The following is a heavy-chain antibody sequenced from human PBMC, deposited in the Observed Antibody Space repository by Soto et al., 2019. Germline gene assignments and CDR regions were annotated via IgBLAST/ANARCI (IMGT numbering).Heavy chain of an antibody. J-gene: IGHJ4*02. CDR3: ARGRRGSSDHFDY. CDR1: GGSISSYY. Sequence: QVQLQESGPGLVKPSETLSLTCTVSGGSISSYYWSWIRQPPGKGLEWIGYIYYSGSTNYNPSLKSRVTISVDTSKNQFSLKLSPVTAADTAVYYCARGRRGSSDHFDYWGQGTLATVSS. CDR2: IYYSGST. D-gene: IGHD1-26*01. V-gene: IGHV4-59*01.